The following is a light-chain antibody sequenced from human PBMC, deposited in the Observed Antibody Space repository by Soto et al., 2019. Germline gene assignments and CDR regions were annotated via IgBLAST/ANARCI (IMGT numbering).Light chain of an antibody. CDR1: QSISIKY. Sequence: EIVLTQSPGTLPLSPGERATLSCRASQSISIKYIAWYQQKPGQAPTLLIYGGSNRASGIQDMFSGSGSGTVFTLTISRLETEDIAVYCCRGRRYGVSSVYTFGQGTKLGIK. V-gene: IGKV3-20*01. CDR3: RGRRYGVSSVYT. CDR2: GGS. J-gene: IGKJ2*01.